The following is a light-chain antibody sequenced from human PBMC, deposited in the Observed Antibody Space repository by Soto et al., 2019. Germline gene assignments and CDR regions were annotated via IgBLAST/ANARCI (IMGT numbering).Light chain of an antibody. Sequence: IQMTQSPSSLSASVGDEVTITCRASQGISSYLAWYQQKPGKAPKLLIYAASSLQSGVPSRFSGSGSGTDFTLTISSLQPEDFATYYCQQSYSTPQTFGQGTKVDI. CDR1: QGISSY. CDR2: AAS. CDR3: QQSYSTPQT. V-gene: IGKV1-39*01. J-gene: IGKJ1*01.